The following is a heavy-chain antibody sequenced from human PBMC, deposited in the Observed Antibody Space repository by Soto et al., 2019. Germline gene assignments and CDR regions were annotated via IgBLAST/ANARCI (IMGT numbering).Heavy chain of an antibody. CDR2: IYYSGST. J-gene: IGHJ4*02. Sequence: QVQLQESVPGLVKPSQTLSLTCTVSGGSISSGGYYWSWIRQHPGKGLEWIGYIYYSGSTYYNPSLKSRVTISVDTSKNQFSLKLSSVTAADTAVYYCAREGDLGGYFDYWGQGTLVTVSS. V-gene: IGHV4-31*03. CDR1: GGSISSGGYY. D-gene: IGHD3-16*01. CDR3: AREGDLGGYFDY.